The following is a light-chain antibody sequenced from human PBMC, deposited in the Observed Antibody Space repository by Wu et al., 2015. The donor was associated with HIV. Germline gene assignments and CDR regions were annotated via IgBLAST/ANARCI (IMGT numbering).Light chain of an antibody. Sequence: EIVLTQSPATLSLSPGERATLSCRASQSVSSYLAWYQQKPGQAPRLLIYDASNRATGIPARFSGSGSGTDFTLTISSLEPEDFAVYYCQQRSNWPSGSFGQGTKLE. V-gene: IGKV3-11*01. CDR3: QQRSNWPSGS. CDR2: DAS. CDR1: QSVSSY. J-gene: IGKJ2*04.